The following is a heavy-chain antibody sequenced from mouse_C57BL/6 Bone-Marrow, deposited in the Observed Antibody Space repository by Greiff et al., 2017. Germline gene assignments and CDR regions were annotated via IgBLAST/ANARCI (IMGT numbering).Heavy chain of an antibody. D-gene: IGHD2-1*01. CDR2: IYPGDGDT. CDR3: ASIYYGNYFYAMDY. V-gene: IGHV1-82*01. CDR1: GYAFSSSW. J-gene: IGHJ4*01. Sequence: QVQLQQSGPELVKPGASVKISCKASGYAFSSSWMNWVKQRPGKGLEWIGRIYPGDGDTKYNGKFKGKATLTADKSSSTAYMQLSSLTSEDSAVYFCASIYYGNYFYAMDYWGQGTSVTVSS.